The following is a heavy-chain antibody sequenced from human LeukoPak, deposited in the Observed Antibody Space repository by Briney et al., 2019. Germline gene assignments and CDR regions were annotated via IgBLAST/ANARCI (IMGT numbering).Heavy chain of an antibody. D-gene: IGHD6-6*01. Sequence: ASVKVSCKASGYTFTSYDINWVRQAPGQGLEWMGIINPSGGSTSYAQKFQGRVTMTRDTSTSTVYMELSSLRSEDTAVCYCARDISIAARAKYYYYGMDVWGQGTTVTVSS. CDR1: GYTFTSYD. CDR3: ARDISIAARAKYYYYGMDV. J-gene: IGHJ6*02. V-gene: IGHV1-46*01. CDR2: INPSGGST.